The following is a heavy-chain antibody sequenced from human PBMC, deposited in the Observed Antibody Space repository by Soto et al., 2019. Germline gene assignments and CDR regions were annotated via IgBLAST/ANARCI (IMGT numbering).Heavy chain of an antibody. CDR2: IIPIFGTA. Sequence: QVQLVQSGAEVKKPGSSVKVSCKASGGTFSSYAISWVRQAPGQGLEWMGGIIPIFGTANYAQKFQGRVTITADESTSTAYMELSSLRSEDTAVYYCARDRRGYYDSSAYGPEYYFDYWGQGTLVTVSS. J-gene: IGHJ4*02. V-gene: IGHV1-69*01. CDR3: ARDRRGYYDSSAYGPEYYFDY. CDR1: GGTFSSYA. D-gene: IGHD3-22*01.